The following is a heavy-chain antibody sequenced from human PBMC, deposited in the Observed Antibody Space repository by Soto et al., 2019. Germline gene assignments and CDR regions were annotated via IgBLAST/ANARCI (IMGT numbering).Heavy chain of an antibody. CDR2: ISSSSSTI. J-gene: IGHJ6*02. V-gene: IGHV3-48*02. CDR3: AREHYDSSGYYHIYYYYGMDV. Sequence: GGSLRLSCAASGFTFSSYSMNWVRQAPGKGLEWVSYISSSSSTIYYADSVKGRFTISRDNAKNSLYLQMNSLRDEDTAVYYCAREHYDSSGYYHIYYYYGMDVWGQGTTVTVSS. CDR1: GFTFSSYS. D-gene: IGHD3-22*01.